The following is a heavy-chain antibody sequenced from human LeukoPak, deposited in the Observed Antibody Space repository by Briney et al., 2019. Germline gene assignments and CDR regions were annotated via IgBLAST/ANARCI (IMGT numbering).Heavy chain of an antibody. CDR2: INPSGGST. D-gene: IGHD5-18*01. CDR1: GYTFTSYY. Sequence: ASVKVSCKASGYTFTSYYMHWVRQAPGQGLEWMGIINPSGGSTSYAQKFQGRVTMTRDMSTSTVYMELSSLRSEDTAVYYCATWESYTAMGKYYFDHWGQGTLVTVSS. J-gene: IGHJ4*02. CDR3: ATWESYTAMGKYYFDH. V-gene: IGHV1-46*01.